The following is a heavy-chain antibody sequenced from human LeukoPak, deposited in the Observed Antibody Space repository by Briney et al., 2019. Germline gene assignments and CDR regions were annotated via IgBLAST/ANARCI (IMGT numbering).Heavy chain of an antibody. D-gene: IGHD6-13*01. CDR2: IIPILGIA. CDR3: ARLDPYSSRDY. J-gene: IGHJ4*02. V-gene: IGHV1-69*04. CDR1: GGTFSSYA. Sequence: SVKVSCKASGGTFSSYAISWVRQAPGQGLEWMGRIIPILGIANYAQKFQGRVTITADKSTSTAYMELSSLRSEDTAVYYCARLDPYSSRDYWGQGALVTVSS.